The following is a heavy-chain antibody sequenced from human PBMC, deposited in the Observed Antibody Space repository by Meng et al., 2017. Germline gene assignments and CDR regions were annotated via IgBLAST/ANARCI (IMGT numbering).Heavy chain of an antibody. D-gene: IGHD3-22*01. V-gene: IGHV4-61*01. CDR3: ARGLTYYYDSSGYYFDY. CDR1: GGSVSSGSYY. J-gene: IGHJ4*02. CDR2: IYYSGST. Sequence: QGELTGSGPGLVRPSETLSLTCTVSGGSVSSGSYYWSWIRQPPGKGLEWIGYIYYSGSTNYNPSLKSRVTISVDTSKNQFSLKLSSVTAADTAVYYCARGLTYYYDSSGYYFDYWGQGTLVTVSS.